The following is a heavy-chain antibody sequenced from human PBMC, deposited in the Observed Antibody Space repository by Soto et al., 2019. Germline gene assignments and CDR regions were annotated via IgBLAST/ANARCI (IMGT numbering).Heavy chain of an antibody. CDR3: AKGPGFNYYYYMDV. D-gene: IGHD3-10*01. Sequence: GGSLRLSCAASGFTFSNSAMSWVRQAPGKGLEWVSAISGSGGSTYYADSVKGRFTISRDNSKNTLYLQMNSLRAEDTAVYYCAKGPGFNYYYYMDVWGKGTTVTVSS. V-gene: IGHV3-23*01. CDR2: ISGSGGST. J-gene: IGHJ6*03. CDR1: GFTFSNSA.